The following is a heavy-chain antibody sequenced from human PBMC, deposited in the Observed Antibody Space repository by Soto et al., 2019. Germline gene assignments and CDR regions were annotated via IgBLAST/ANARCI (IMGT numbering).Heavy chain of an antibody. D-gene: IGHD3-22*01. CDR2: ISYDGSNK. Sequence: QVQLVESGGGVVQPGRSLRLSCAASGFTFSSYGMHWVRQAPGKGLEWVAVISYDGSNKYYADSVKGRFTISRDNSKNTLYLQMNSLRAEDTAVYYCAKDLMGFTYYYDSSGKPPGYWGQGTLVTVSS. V-gene: IGHV3-30*18. CDR1: GFTFSSYG. J-gene: IGHJ4*02. CDR3: AKDLMGFTYYYDSSGKPPGY.